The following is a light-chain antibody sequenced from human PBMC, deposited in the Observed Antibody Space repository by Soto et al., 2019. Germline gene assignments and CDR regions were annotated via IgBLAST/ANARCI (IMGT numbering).Light chain of an antibody. CDR3: QHYNSYSEA. J-gene: IGKJ1*01. CDR1: QTISSW. Sequence: DIQMTQSPSTLSGSVGDRVTITCRASQTISSWLAWYQQKPGKAPKLLIYKASTLKSGVPSRFSGGGSGTEFTLTIRSLQPDDFATYYCQHYNSYSEAFGQGTKVERK. V-gene: IGKV1-5*03. CDR2: KAS.